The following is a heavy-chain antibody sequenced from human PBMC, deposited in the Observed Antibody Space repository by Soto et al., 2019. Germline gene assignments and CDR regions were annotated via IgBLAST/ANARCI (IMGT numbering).Heavy chain of an antibody. Sequence: EVQLVESGGGLVQPGGSLRLSCAASGFTVSSNYMSWVRQAPGKGLEWVSVIYSGGSTYYADSVKGRFTISRHNSKNSLDLQMNSLIAEDTAVYYCAREIAVADDYYYGMDVWGQGTTVTVSS. CDR1: GFTVSSNY. D-gene: IGHD6-19*01. V-gene: IGHV3-53*04. CDR2: IYSGGST. CDR3: AREIAVADDYYYGMDV. J-gene: IGHJ6*02.